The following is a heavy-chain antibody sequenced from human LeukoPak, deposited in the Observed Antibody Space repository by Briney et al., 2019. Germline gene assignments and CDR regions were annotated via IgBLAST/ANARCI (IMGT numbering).Heavy chain of an antibody. CDR3: SVAGTGGLDY. D-gene: IGHD6-19*01. Sequence: TTSETLSLTCAVYGGSFSGYYWSWIRQPPGKGLEWIGEINHSGSTNYNPSLKSRVTISVDTSKNQFSLKLSSVTAADTAVYYCSVAGTGGLDYWGQGTLVTVSS. J-gene: IGHJ4*02. CDR2: INHSGST. V-gene: IGHV4-34*01. CDR1: GGSFSGYY.